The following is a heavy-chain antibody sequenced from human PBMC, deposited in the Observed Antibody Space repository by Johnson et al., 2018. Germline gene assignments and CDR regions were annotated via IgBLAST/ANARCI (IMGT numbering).Heavy chain of an antibody. Sequence: VQLQESGGGLVQXGGSXRLXCEASGFTFNMYWMHWVRQVPGKGLVWVSRINNDGSDTIYADSVKGRFTISRDNAKNTFYLQITSLTGEDTAVCYRRRITGGVVPPVNRFDPWGQVTLVT. V-gene: IGHV3-74*01. J-gene: IGHJ5*02. CDR1: GFTFNMYW. D-gene: IGHD1-14*01. CDR3: RRITGGVVPPVNRFDP. CDR2: INNDGSDT.